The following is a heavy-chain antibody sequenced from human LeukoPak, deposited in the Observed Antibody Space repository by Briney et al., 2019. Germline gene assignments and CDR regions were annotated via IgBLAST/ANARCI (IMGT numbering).Heavy chain of an antibody. CDR3: ARARYTQQYIPTLLAYDYGDYVGWFDP. D-gene: IGHD4-17*01. Sequence: SQTLPLTCTVSGVSISSGTYYWSWVRQPAGKGLEWIGRIYTSGSTNYNPSLKSRVTISVDTSKNQFSLKLSSVTAADTAVYYCARARYTQQYIPTLLAYDYGDYVGWFDPWGQGTPVTVSS. CDR2: IYTSGST. J-gene: IGHJ5*02. V-gene: IGHV4-61*02. CDR1: GVSISSGTYY.